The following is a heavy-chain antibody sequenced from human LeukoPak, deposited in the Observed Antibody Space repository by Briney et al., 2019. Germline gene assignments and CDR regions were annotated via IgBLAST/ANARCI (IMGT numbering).Heavy chain of an antibody. CDR2: IYYSGST. J-gene: IGHJ6*02. CDR1: GGSVSSGTYY. Sequence: PSETLSLTCTVSGGSVSSGTYYWSWIRQPPGKGLEWIGYIYYSGSTNYNPSLKSRVTVSVDTSKNQFSLKLSSVTAADTAVYYCARDGVSGNYGMDVWGQGTTVTVSS. D-gene: IGHD2-8*01. V-gene: IGHV4-61*01. CDR3: ARDGVSGNYGMDV.